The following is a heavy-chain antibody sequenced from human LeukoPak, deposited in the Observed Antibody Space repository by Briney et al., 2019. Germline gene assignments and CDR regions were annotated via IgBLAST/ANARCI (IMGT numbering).Heavy chain of an antibody. V-gene: IGHV4-61*08. Sequence: PSETLSLTCTVSGGSISTRAYYWGWVRQPPGKALEWIGNIFYSGSTNYKPSLKSRVTISVDTSKNQFSLKLSSVTAADTAVYYCARGGYYGSGNDFRFDPWGQGTLVTVSS. D-gene: IGHD3-10*01. CDR2: IFYSGST. J-gene: IGHJ5*02. CDR3: ARGGYYGSGNDFRFDP. CDR1: GGSISTRAYY.